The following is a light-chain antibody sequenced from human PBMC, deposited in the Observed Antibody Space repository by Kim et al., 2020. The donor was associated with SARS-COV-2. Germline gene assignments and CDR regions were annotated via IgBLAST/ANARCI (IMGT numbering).Light chain of an antibody. CDR2: LNSDGSH. V-gene: IGLV4-69*01. CDR1: SGHSSYA. CDR3: QTWGTGPWV. J-gene: IGLJ3*02. Sequence: QLVLTQSPSASASLGASVKLTCTLSSGHSSYAIAWHQQQPEKGPRYLMKLNSDGSHSKGDGIPDHFSGSSSGAERYLTISSLQSEDEADYYCQTWGTGPWVFGGGTQLTVL.